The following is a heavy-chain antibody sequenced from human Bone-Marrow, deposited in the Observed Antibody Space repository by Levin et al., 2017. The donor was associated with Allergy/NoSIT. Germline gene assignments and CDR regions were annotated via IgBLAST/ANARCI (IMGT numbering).Heavy chain of an antibody. J-gene: IGHJ4*02. CDR2: IIYDGTNK. CDR3: ARENYYDSSGYPGGHFDH. V-gene: IGHV3-30*04. Sequence: GGSLRLSCAASAFTFSSHAMHWVRQAPGKGLEWVAVIIYDGTNKYYAESVRGRFTISRDNSKNTLYLQMNSLRAEDTAVYYCARENYYDSSGYPGGHFDHWGQGTLVTVSS. CDR1: AFTFSSHA. D-gene: IGHD3-22*01.